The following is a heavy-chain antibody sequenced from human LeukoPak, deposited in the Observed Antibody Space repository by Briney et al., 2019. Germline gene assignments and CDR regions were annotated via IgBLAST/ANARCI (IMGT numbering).Heavy chain of an antibody. D-gene: IGHD2-15*01. V-gene: IGHV1-3*01. CDR1: GYTFTSYA. CDR2: INAGNGNT. CDR3: ARDWRGSGSLFDY. Sequence: GASVKVSCKASGYTFTSYAMHWVRQAPGQRLEWMGWINAGNGNTKYSQKFQGRVTITRDTSASTAYMELSSLGSEDTAVYYCARDWRGSGSLFDYWGQGTLVTVSS. J-gene: IGHJ4*02.